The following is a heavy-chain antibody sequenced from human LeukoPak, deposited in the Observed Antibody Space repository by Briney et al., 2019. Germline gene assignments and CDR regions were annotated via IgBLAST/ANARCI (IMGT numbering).Heavy chain of an antibody. CDR1: GYRFTSYW. D-gene: IGHD6-25*01. Sequence: GDSLKISCKASGYRFTSYWIDWVRQMPGKGLEWMGVIHPGEYERRYSPSFEGQVTISADKSISTAYMQWSSLKASDTAMYYCARRTDSGWKWFDPWGQGTLVTVSS. J-gene: IGHJ5*02. CDR2: IHPGEYER. CDR3: ARRTDSGWKWFDP. V-gene: IGHV5-51*01.